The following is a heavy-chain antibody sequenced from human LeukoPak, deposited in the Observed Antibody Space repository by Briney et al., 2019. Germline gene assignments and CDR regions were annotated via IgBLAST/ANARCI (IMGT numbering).Heavy chain of an antibody. CDR2: IYSGGST. Sequence: PGGSLRLSCAASGFTVSSKYMSWVRQAPGKGLEWVSVIYSGGSTYYADSVKGRFTISRDNSKNTLYLQMNSLKAEDTAVYYCARDTEWLNDAFDIWGQGTMVTVSS. V-gene: IGHV3-53*01. CDR3: ARDTEWLNDAFDI. D-gene: IGHD5-24*01. J-gene: IGHJ3*02. CDR1: GFTVSSKY.